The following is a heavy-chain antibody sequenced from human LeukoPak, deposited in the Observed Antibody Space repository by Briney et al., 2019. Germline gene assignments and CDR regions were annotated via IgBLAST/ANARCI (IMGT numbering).Heavy chain of an antibody. J-gene: IGHJ4*02. V-gene: IGHV3-66*01. CDR2: IYSGGST. D-gene: IGHD4-17*01. CDR3: ASTFYGDSPPY. CDR1: EFTVSSNY. Sequence: GGSLRLSCAASEFTVSSNYMSWVRQAPGKGLEWVSVIYSGGSTYYADSVKGRFTISRDNSKNTLYLQMNSLRAEDTAVYYCASTFYGDSPPYWGQGTLVTVSS.